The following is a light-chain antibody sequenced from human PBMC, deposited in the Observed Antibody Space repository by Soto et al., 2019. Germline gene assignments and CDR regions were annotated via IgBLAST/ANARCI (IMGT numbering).Light chain of an antibody. CDR2: WAS. V-gene: IGKV4-1*01. CDR1: QSVLSSSNNKTY. Sequence: DIVMTQSPDSLAVSLGERATINCKSSQSVLSSSNNKTYLAWYQQKPSQPPKLLIYWASTRESGVPDRFSGSESGTDFALTIASLQAEDVALYCCQQYYNVPMTFGQGSKVEIK. J-gene: IGKJ1*01. CDR3: QQYYNVPMT.